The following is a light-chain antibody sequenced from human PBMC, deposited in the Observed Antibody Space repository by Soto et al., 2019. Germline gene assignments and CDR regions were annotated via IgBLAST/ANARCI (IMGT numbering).Light chain of an antibody. CDR2: GAS. J-gene: IGKJ2*01. CDR1: QSVSSSY. Sequence: EIVLTQSPGTLSLSPGERATLSCRASQSVSSSYLAWYQQKPGQAPRLLIYGASSRATGIPDRFSGSGSGTDFTLTINRMEPEDFAVYYCQQSGSSTYTFGQGTKLEIK. CDR3: QQSGSSTYT. V-gene: IGKV3-20*01.